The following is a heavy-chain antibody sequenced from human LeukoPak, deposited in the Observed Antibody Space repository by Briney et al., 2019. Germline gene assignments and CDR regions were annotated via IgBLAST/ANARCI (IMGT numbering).Heavy chain of an antibody. CDR2: IYYSGST. CDR1: DGSISSSSYY. V-gene: IGHV4-39*01. J-gene: IGHJ4*02. D-gene: IGHD4-17*01. CDR3: ARLPTVTFFDY. Sequence: SETLSLTCTVSDGSISSSSYYWGWIRQPAGKGLEWIGSIYYSGSTYHNPSLKSRVTISVDTSKNQFSLRLSSVTAADTAVYYCARLPTVTFFDYWGQGTLVTVSS.